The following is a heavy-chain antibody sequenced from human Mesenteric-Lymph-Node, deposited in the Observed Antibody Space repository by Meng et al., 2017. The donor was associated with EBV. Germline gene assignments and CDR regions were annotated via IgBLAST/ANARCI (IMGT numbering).Heavy chain of an antibody. D-gene: IGHD1-26*01. CDR3: ARLDRWELLRGLVY. CDR1: GGSISSSNW. CDR2: IYHSGIT. Sequence: VQLQRSGPGLGTPSGTPSLPFAVAGGSISSSNWWSWVRQPPGKGLEWIGEIYHSGITNYNPSLSSRVTMSVDKSKNQFSLNLISLTAADTAVYYCARLDRWELLRGLVYWGQGTLVTVSS. V-gene: IGHV4-4*02. J-gene: IGHJ4*02.